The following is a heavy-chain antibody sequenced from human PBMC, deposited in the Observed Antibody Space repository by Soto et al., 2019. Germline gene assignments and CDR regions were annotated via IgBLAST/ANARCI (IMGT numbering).Heavy chain of an antibody. Sequence: SQTLSLTCAISGDSVSNKSAAWNWIRQSPSRGLEWLGKTYYTSRWYNDYAVSVMGRITINPDTSRNQFSLNLSSVTAADMAVYYCAREGSYSAYNFAHGIQLWSFDFWGQGALVTVSS. CDR3: AREGSYSAYNFAHGIQLWSFDF. CDR1: GDSVSNKSAA. D-gene: IGHD5-12*01. J-gene: IGHJ4*02. V-gene: IGHV6-1*01. CDR2: TYYTSRWYN.